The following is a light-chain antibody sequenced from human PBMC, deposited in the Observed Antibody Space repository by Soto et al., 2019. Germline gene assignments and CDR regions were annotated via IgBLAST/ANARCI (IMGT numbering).Light chain of an antibody. CDR2: DVS. Sequence: QSALTQPASVSASPGQSLTISCTGTSSDVGAYNYVAWYQQHPDKAPKLMIYDVSHRPSGVSDRFSGSKSGNTASLTISELQAEDEADYYCSSYTSSSTLIFGGGTKLTVL. V-gene: IGLV2-14*03. J-gene: IGLJ2*01. CDR1: SSDVGAYNY. CDR3: SSYTSSSTLI.